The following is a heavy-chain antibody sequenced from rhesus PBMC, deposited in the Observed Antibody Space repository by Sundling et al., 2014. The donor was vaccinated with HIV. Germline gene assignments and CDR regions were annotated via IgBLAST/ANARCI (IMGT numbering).Heavy chain of an antibody. CDR2: ISSGGGST. CDR1: GFTFSSYG. V-gene: IGHV3S42*01. J-gene: IGHJ1*01. CDR3: AKAPLQYLDWLLYPGYFEF. Sequence: EVQLVESGGGLVQPGGSLRLSCAASGFTFSSYGMYWVRQAPGKGLEWISAISSGGGSTYYADSVKGRFTISRDNSKNTLSLQMNSLRAEDTAVYYCAKAPLQYLDWLLYPGYFEFWGRGRPRSPSSS. D-gene: IGHD3-3*01.